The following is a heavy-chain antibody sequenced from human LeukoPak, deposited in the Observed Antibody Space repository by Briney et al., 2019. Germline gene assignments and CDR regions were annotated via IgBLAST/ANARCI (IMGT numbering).Heavy chain of an antibody. J-gene: IGHJ4*02. D-gene: IGHD3-10*01. Sequence: GGSLRLSCAASGFAFSSYGMHWVRQAPGKGLEWVAYIHYDSSTEDYADSVKGRFTISRDNSKNTLFLQMNSLRAEDTAVYYCAKLHFGTSNYWGQGTLVTVSS. V-gene: IGHV3-30*02. CDR2: IHYDSSTE. CDR3: AKLHFGTSNY. CDR1: GFAFSSYG.